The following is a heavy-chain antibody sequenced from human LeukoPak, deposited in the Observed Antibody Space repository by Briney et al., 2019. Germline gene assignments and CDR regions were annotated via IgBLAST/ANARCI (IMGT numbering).Heavy chain of an antibody. Sequence: ASVKVSCKASGYTFTVYYMHWVRQAPGQGLEWMGWINPNSGGTNYAQKFQGRVTMTRDTSISTAYMELSRLRSDDTAVYYCARDRRDGYNPYYFDYWGQGTLVTVSS. D-gene: IGHD5-24*01. CDR2: INPNSGGT. CDR1: GYTFTVYY. CDR3: ARDRRDGYNPYYFDY. V-gene: IGHV1-2*02. J-gene: IGHJ4*02.